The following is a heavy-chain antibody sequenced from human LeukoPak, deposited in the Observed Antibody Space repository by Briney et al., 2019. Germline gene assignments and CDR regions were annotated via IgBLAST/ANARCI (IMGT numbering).Heavy chain of an antibody. CDR1: GXPISGGN. CDR3: ARGLSNFGQVSFDY. CDR2: ISYSGST. D-gene: IGHD4-11*01. Sequence: SETLSLTCTVSGXPISGGNWNWIRQPPGKGLEWIGYISYSGSTNYNPSLKSRVTISVDTSKSLFSLKLRSVTTADAAVYYCARGLSNFGQVSFDYWGQGTLVTVSS. J-gene: IGHJ4*02. V-gene: IGHV4-59*01.